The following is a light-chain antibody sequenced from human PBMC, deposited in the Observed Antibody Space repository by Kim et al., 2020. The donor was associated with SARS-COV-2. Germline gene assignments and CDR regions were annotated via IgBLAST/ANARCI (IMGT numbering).Light chain of an antibody. J-gene: IGLJ3*02. CDR1: SCDVGSYNL. CDR3: CSYAGSSSWV. CDR2: EGS. V-gene: IGLV2-23*01. Sequence: QSALTQPASVSGSPGQSITISCTGTSCDVGSYNLVSWYQQHPGKAPKLMIYEGSKRPSGVSNRFSGSKSGNTASLTISGLQAEDEADYYCCSYAGSSSWVCGGGTKLTVL.